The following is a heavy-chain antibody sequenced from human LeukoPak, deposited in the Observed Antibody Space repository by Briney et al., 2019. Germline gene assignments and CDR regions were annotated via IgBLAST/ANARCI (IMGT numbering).Heavy chain of an antibody. CDR2: ISINTDT. Sequence: GGSLTLSCAASGLAVIGNYMSWVRQPPGKGLGWVSFISINTDTFYADSVRGRFTISRDSSKNALFLQMNSLRDEDSAVYYCAIAQSWDELFDSWGQGTLVTVSS. CDR3: AIAQSWDELFDS. V-gene: IGHV3-53*01. CDR1: GLAVIGNY. J-gene: IGHJ4*02. D-gene: IGHD1-26*01.